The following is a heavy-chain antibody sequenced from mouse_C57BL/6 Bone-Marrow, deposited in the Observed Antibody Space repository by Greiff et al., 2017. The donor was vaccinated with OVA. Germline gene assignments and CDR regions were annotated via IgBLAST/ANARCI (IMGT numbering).Heavy chain of an antibody. V-gene: IGHV14-4*01. CDR2: IYPENGDT. CDR1: GFNIKDDY. J-gene: IGHJ2*01. CDR3: TVYYWNYFDY. Sequence: EVQLQQSGAELVRPGASVKLSCTASGFNIKDDYMHWVKQRPEQGLEWIGWIYPENGDTEYASKFQGKATITADTSSNTAYLQLSSLTSEDTAVYYCTVYYWNYFDYWCQGTTLTGSS. D-gene: IGHD2-1*01.